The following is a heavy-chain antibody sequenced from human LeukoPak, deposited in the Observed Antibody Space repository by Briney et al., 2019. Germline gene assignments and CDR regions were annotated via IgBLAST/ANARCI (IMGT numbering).Heavy chain of an antibody. D-gene: IGHD3-10*01. CDR2: FYYSGST. J-gene: IGHJ4*02. V-gene: IGHV4-31*03. Sequence: PSETLSLTCTVSGGSISSGGYYWSWIRQHPGKGLEWIGYFYYSGSTYYNPSLKSRVTISVDTSKNQFSLKLSSVAAADTAVYYCARGRYYGSGSNDPYYFDYWGQGTLVTVSS. CDR3: ARGRYYGSGSNDPYYFDY. CDR1: GGSISSGGYY.